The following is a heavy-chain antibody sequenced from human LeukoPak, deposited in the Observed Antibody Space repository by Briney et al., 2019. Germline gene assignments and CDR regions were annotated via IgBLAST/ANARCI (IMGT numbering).Heavy chain of an antibody. CDR3: ARFTSYGVPSYWYFDV. Sequence: PSETLSLTCTVSGGSISSYYWSWIRQPAGKGLEWIGRIYTSGSTNYNPSLKSRVTMSVDTSKNQFSLKLSSVTAADTAVYYCARFTSYGVPSYWYFDVWGRGSLVTVSS. CDR2: IYTSGST. J-gene: IGHJ2*01. V-gene: IGHV4-4*07. CDR1: GGSISSYY. D-gene: IGHD3-16*01.